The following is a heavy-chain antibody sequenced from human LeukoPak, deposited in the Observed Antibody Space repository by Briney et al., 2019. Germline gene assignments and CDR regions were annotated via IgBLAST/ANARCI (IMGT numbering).Heavy chain of an antibody. CDR2: ISAYNGYT. J-gene: IGHJ3*02. CDR1: GYTFTTYD. D-gene: IGHD6-19*01. Sequence: GASVKVSCKASGYTFTTYDISWVRQAPGQGLEWMGWISAYNGYTNYAQKFQDRVTMTTDTSTRTAYMEVRSLRSDDTAVYYCARYSSGSDAFDIWGQGTMVTVSS. V-gene: IGHV1-18*01. CDR3: ARYSSGSDAFDI.